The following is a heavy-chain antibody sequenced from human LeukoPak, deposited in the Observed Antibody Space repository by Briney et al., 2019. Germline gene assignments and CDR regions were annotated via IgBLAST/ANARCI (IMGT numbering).Heavy chain of an antibody. D-gene: IGHD5-24*01. CDR3: ASTTVEMATITDYYYYGMDV. Sequence: PSETLSLTCTVPGGSISSYYWSWIRQPAGKGLEWIGRIYTSGSTNYNPSLKSRVTMSVDTSKNQFSLKLSSVTAADTAVYYCASTTVEMATITDYYYYGMDVWGQGTTVTVSS. CDR1: GGSISSYY. J-gene: IGHJ6*02. V-gene: IGHV4-4*07. CDR2: IYTSGST.